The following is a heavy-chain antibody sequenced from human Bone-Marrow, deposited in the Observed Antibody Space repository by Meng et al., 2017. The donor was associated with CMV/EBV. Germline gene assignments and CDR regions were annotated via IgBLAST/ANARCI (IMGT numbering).Heavy chain of an antibody. CDR1: GGSFSGYY. D-gene: IGHD3-10*01. CDR2: INHSGST. J-gene: IGHJ5*02. V-gene: IGHV4-34*01. Sequence: LSLTCAVYGGSFSGYYWSWIRQPPGKGLEWIGEINHSGSTNYNPSLKSRVTISVDTSKNQFSLKLSSVTAADTAVYYCARSTSDWFDPWGQGTLVTVSS. CDR3: ARSTSDWFDP.